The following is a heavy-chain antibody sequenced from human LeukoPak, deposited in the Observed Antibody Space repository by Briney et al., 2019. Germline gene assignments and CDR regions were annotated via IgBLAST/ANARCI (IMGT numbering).Heavy chain of an antibody. D-gene: IGHD3-10*01. CDR1: GFTFSCYA. J-gene: IGHJ4*02. CDR2: ISGSGGST. CDR3: AKEEEVLLWFGELLSIDY. Sequence: GSLRLSCAASGFTFSCYAMRWVRQAPGKGLEWVSAISGSGGSTYYADSVKGRFTISRDNSKNTLYLQMNSLRAEDTAVYYCAKEEEVLLWFGELLSIDYWGQGTLVTVSS. V-gene: IGHV3-23*01.